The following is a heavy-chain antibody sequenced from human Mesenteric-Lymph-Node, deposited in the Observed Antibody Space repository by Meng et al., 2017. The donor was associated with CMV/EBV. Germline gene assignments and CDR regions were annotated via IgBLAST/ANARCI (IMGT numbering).Heavy chain of an antibody. CDR3: ARLHLVAFYS. CDR2: IYYDGSKK. CDR1: GFTFSNYG. J-gene: IGHJ4*02. D-gene: IGHD3-9*01. Sequence: GESLKISCAASGFTFSNYGMHWVRQAPGKGLEWVAFIYYDGSKKYYADSVKGRFTISRDNSKNTLYLQMNSLRADDTALYYCARLHLVAFYSWGQGTLVTVSS. V-gene: IGHV3-33*01.